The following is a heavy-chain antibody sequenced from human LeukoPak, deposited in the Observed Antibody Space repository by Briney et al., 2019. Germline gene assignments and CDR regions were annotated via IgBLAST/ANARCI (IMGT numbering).Heavy chain of an antibody. CDR3: ARRIVGATNWFDP. V-gene: IGHV3-20*04. CDR2: INWNGGST. Sequence: GGSLRLSCAASGFILDDYGMSWVRQAPGKGPEWVSGINWNGGSTGYADSVKGRFTISRDNAKNSLYLQMNSLRAEDTALYYCARRIVGATNWFDPWGQGTLVTVSS. CDR1: GFILDDYG. J-gene: IGHJ5*02. D-gene: IGHD1-26*01.